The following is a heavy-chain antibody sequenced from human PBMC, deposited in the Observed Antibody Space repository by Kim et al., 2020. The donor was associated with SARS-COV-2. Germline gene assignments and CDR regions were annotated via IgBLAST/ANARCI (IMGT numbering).Heavy chain of an antibody. D-gene: IGHD6-13*01. CDR3: AKAQIFLSAAAGTDFDY. CDR2: ISYDGSNK. V-gene: IGHV3-30*18. CDR1: GFTFSSYG. J-gene: IGHJ4*02. Sequence: GGSLRLSCAASGFTFSSYGMHWVRQAPGKGLEWVAVISYDGSNKYYADSVKGRFTISRDNSKNTLYLQMNSLRAEDTAVYYCAKAQIFLSAAAGTDFDYWGQGTLVTVSS.